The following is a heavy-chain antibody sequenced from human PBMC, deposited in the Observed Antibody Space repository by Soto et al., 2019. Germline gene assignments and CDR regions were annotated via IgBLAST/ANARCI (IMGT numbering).Heavy chain of an antibody. Sequence: QLQLQESGPGLVKPSETLSLTCTVSGGSISSSSYYWGWIRQPPGKGLEWIGSIYYSGSTYYNPSLKSRVTISVDTSKNQFSLKLSSVTAADTAVYYCARLTFGDEYFDLWGRGTLVTVSS. CDR2: IYYSGST. CDR3: ARLTFGDEYFDL. J-gene: IGHJ2*01. D-gene: IGHD3-10*01. V-gene: IGHV4-39*01. CDR1: GGSISSSSYY.